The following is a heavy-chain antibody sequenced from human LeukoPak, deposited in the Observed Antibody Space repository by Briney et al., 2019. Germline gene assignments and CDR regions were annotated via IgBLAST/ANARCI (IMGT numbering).Heavy chain of an antibody. CDR3: ARGDGYNFFDY. J-gene: IGHJ4*02. CDR2: FYVGGAT. D-gene: IGHD5-24*01. Sequence: PGGPLRLSCATSGFSVSYNYMNWVRQAPGKGLEWVSVFYVGGATYYADSVKGRFTISRDNSENTLYLQMKSLRAEDTAVYYCARGDGYNFFDYWGQGTLVTVSS. V-gene: IGHV3-53*01. CDR1: GFSVSYNY.